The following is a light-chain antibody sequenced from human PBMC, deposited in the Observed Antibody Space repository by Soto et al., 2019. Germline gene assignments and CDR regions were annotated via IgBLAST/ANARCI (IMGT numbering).Light chain of an antibody. V-gene: IGKV1-5*03. Sequence: DIHSTECPINLTGSAGARVTIACRASQTISSCLAWYQQKPGKAPKLLIYKASTLKSGVPSRFSGSGSGTDFTLTISSLQPEDFATYYCQHSYIYLWAFGQGTKVDIK. CDR1: QTISSC. CDR2: KAS. J-gene: IGKJ1*01. CDR3: QHSYIYLWA.